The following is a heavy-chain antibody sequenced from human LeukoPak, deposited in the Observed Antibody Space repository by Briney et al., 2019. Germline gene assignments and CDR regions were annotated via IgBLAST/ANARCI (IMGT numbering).Heavy chain of an antibody. CDR1: GGSISSYY. Sequence: SETLSLTCIVSGGSISSYYWSWIRQPPGKGLDWIGYIYYSGSTNYNPSLKSRVTISVDTSKNQFSLKLSSVTAADTAVYYCARERSYCSGGSCYSDYYYYMDVWGKGTTVTVSS. J-gene: IGHJ6*03. D-gene: IGHD2-15*01. V-gene: IGHV4-59*01. CDR2: IYYSGST. CDR3: ARERSYCSGGSCYSDYYYYMDV.